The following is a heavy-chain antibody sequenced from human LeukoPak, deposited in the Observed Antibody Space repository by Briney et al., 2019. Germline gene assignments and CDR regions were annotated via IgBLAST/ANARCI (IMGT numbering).Heavy chain of an antibody. Sequence: PGGSLGLSCAASGVTFSSYAMSWVRQAPGKGLEWVAAISGSGGSTYYAASVKGRFTISRDNSKNTLYLQMNSLRAEDTAVYYCAKSGWVGESPFDYWGQGTLVTVSS. CDR1: GVTFSSYA. CDR3: AKSGWVGESPFDY. J-gene: IGHJ4*02. D-gene: IGHD3-10*01. CDR2: ISGSGGST. V-gene: IGHV3-23*01.